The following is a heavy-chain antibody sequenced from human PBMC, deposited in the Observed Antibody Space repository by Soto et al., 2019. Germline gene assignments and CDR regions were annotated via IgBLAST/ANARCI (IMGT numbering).Heavy chain of an antibody. CDR3: AKDKDWSGVYGMDV. Sequence: WSLRLSCAASGFTFSSYAMSWVRQAPGKGLEWVTAINGGSTTYYADSVKGRFTISRDNSKNTLYLQMNSLRAEDTAVYYCAKDKDWSGVYGMDVWGQGTTVTVYS. CDR2: INGGSTT. V-gene: IGHV3-23*01. D-gene: IGHD3-3*01. J-gene: IGHJ6*02. CDR1: GFTFSSYA.